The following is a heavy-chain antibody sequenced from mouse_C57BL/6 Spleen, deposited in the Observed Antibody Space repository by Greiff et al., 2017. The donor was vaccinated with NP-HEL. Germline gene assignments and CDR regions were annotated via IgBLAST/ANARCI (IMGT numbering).Heavy chain of an antibody. CDR2: ISSGSSTI. V-gene: IGHV5-17*01. J-gene: IGHJ2*01. CDR1: GFTFSDYG. CDR3: ARNTGPYYFDY. Sequence: EVKLMESGGGLVKPGGSLKLSCAASGFTFSDYGMHWVRQAPEKGLEWVAYISSGSSTIYYADTVKGRFTISRDNAKNTLFLQMTSLRSEDTAMYYCARNTGPYYFDYWGQGTTLTVSS. D-gene: IGHD4-1*01.